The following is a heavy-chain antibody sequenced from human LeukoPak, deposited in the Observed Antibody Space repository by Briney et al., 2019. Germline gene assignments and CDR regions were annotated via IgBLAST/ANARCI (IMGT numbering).Heavy chain of an antibody. CDR2: ISYDGSNK. D-gene: IGHD2-21*01. J-gene: IGHJ4*02. CDR3: AKGYCGGDCPFDY. V-gene: IGHV3-30*18. CDR1: GFTFSSYG. Sequence: GGSLRLSCAASGFTFSSYGMHWVRQAPGKGLEWVAVISYDGSNKYYADSVKGRFTISKDNSKNTQYLQMNSLRAEDTAVYYCAKGYCGGDCPFDYWGQGTLVTVSS.